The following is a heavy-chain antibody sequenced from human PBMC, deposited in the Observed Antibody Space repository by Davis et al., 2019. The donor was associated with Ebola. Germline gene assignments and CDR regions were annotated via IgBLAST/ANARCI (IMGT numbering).Heavy chain of an antibody. Sequence: GESLKISCAASGFTFSSYAMSWVRQAPGKGLVWVSRINSDGSSTSYADSVKGRFTISRDNAKNTLYLQMNSLRAEDTAVYYCARDIVVVVAAIYYYYYGMDVWGQGTTVTVSS. CDR2: INSDGSST. D-gene: IGHD2-15*01. J-gene: IGHJ6*02. V-gene: IGHV3-74*01. CDR3: ARDIVVVVAAIYYYYYGMDV. CDR1: GFTFSSYA.